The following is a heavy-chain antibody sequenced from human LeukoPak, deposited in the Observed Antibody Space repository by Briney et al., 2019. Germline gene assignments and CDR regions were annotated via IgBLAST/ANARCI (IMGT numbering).Heavy chain of an antibody. Sequence: ASVKVSCKASGYTFTSYDINWVRQATGQGLEWMGWMNPNSGNTGYAQKFQGRVTMTRNTSISTAYMELSSLRSEDTAVYYCARGNRRRGYSSGWYPLDYWGQGTLVTVSS. CDR1: GYTFTSYD. D-gene: IGHD6-19*01. CDR3: ARGNRRRGYSSGWYPLDY. CDR2: MNPNSGNT. J-gene: IGHJ4*02. V-gene: IGHV1-8*01.